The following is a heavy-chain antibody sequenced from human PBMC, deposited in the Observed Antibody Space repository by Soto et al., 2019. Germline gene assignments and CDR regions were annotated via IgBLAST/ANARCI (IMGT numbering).Heavy chain of an antibody. CDR2: IDTTSNYI. Sequence: EVQLVESGGGLVKPGESLRLSCAASGFTFYSFSMNWVRQAAGRGPEWVSSIDTTSNYIYYADSVRGRFTISRDNAKDSLYLQMYSLRAEDTAVYYCVRDIGQYFCSGYMDVWGRGTTVTVSS. J-gene: IGHJ6*03. CDR3: VRDIGQYFCSGYMDV. V-gene: IGHV3-21*01. CDR1: GFTFYSFS. D-gene: IGHD3-10*02.